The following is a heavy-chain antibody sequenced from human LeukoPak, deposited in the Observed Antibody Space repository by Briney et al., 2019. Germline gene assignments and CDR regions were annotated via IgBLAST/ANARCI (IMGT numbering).Heavy chain of an antibody. CDR3: ASSCGGDCYSLATPHYYYYYSMDV. Sequence: SVKVSCKASGGTFSNYAISWVRQAPGQGLEWMGGIIPIFGIANYAQKFQGRVTITTDASTSTAYMELSSLRSEDTAVYYCASSCGGDCYSLATPHYYYYYSMDVWGKGTTVTVSS. V-gene: IGHV1-69*05. CDR2: IIPIFGIA. CDR1: GGTFSNYA. J-gene: IGHJ6*03. D-gene: IGHD2-21*01.